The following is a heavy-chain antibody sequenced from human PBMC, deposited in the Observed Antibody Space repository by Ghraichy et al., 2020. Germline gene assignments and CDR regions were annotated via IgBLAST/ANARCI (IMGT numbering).Heavy chain of an antibody. CDR1: GGTFSSYA. CDR2: IIPIFGTA. V-gene: IGHV1-69*13. Sequence: SVKVSCKASGGTFSSYAISWVRQAPGQGLEWMGGIIPIFGTANYAQKFQGRVTITADESTSTAYMELSSLRSEDTAVYYCARHDSSSSASFDYWGQGTLVTVSS. D-gene: IGHD6-6*01. CDR3: ARHDSSSSASFDY. J-gene: IGHJ4*02.